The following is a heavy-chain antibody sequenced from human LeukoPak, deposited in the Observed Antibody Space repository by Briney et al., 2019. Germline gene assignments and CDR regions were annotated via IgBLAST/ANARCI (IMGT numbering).Heavy chain of an antibody. D-gene: IGHD3-22*01. CDR3: ARGFQYYYDSSGYPVGYPIQH. CDR2: IYYSGST. Sequence: SETLSLTCTVSGGSIGSGGYYWSWIRQHPGKGLEWIGYIYYSGSTYYNPSLKSRVTISVDTSKNQFSLKLSSVTAADTAVYYCARGFQYYYDSSGYPVGYPIQHWGQGTLVTVSS. CDR1: GGSIGSGGYY. V-gene: IGHV4-31*03. J-gene: IGHJ1*01.